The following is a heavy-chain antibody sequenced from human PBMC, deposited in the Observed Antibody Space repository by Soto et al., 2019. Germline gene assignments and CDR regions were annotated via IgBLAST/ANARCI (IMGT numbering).Heavy chain of an antibody. V-gene: IGHV1-2*02. CDR3: ARDPDYGDYWGYFFDS. CDR2: INPTSGGT. CDR1: GYTFAADY. J-gene: IGHJ4*02. D-gene: IGHD4-17*01. Sequence: QVQLVQSGAEVKKPGASVKVSCKTSGYTFAADYIHWIRQAPGQGLEWMGWINPTSGGTVYAQNFQGRVTMTRDTSISTAYMELRRLNSDDTAVYYCARDPDYGDYWGYFFDSWGQGTPVTVSS.